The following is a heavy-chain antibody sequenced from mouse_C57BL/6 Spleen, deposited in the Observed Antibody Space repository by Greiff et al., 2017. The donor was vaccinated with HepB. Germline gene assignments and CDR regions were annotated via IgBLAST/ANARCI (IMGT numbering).Heavy chain of an antibody. Sequence: EVQRVESGGDLVKPGGSLKLSCAASGFTFSSYGMSWVRQTPDKRLEWVATISSGGSYTYYPDSVKGRFTISRDNAKNTLYLQRSSLKAEDTAMYDGARQRKTMVTTDYAMDYWGQGTSVTVSS. CDR2: ISSGGSYT. CDR1: GFTFSSYG. D-gene: IGHD2-2*01. V-gene: IGHV5-6*01. CDR3: ARQRKTMVTTDYAMDY. J-gene: IGHJ4*01.